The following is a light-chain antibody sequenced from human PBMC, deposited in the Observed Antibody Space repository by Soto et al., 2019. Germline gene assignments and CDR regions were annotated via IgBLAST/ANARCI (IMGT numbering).Light chain of an antibody. Sequence: DIQMTQSPSTLSGSVGVRVTITCRASQTISSWLAWYQQTKGKAPKILIYKASTLKSGVPSRFRGSGSGTEFTLTISRLQPDDFETYYCQHYNSYSEAFGQGTKVDIK. CDR3: QHYNSYSEA. J-gene: IGKJ1*01. V-gene: IGKV1-5*03. CDR2: KAS. CDR1: QTISSW.